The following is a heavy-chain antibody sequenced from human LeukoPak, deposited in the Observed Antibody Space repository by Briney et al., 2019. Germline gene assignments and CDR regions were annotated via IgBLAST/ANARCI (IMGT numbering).Heavy chain of an antibody. CDR1: SGSVTSYY. D-gene: IGHD6-19*01. CDR2: IYYSGST. Sequence: SETLSLTCTVSSGSVTSYYWNWIRQPPGKGLEWIGFIYYSGSTKYNPSLKSRVTISVDTSKNQVSLRLSSVIAADTAVYFCAKSGYSSGWYGGDAFDIWGPGTVVTVSS. CDR3: AKSGYSSGWYGGDAFDI. V-gene: IGHV4-59*02. J-gene: IGHJ3*02.